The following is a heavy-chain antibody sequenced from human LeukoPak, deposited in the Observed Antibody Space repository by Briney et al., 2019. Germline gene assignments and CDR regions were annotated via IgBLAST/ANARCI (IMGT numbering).Heavy chain of an antibody. CDR3: ARDVLAAGATGTFDI. CDR1: RFTFSSFA. Sequence: GGSLRLSCAASRFTFSSFAMHWVRQAPGKGLEWVANIKQDGSEKYYVDSVKGRFTISRDNAKTSLYLQMNSLRAEDTAVYYCARDVLAAGATGTFDIWGQGTMVTVSS. CDR2: IKQDGSEK. J-gene: IGHJ3*02. V-gene: IGHV3-7*03. D-gene: IGHD1-14*01.